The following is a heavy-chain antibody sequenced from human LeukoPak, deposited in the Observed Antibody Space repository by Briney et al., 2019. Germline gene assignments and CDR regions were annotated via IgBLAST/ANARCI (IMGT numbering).Heavy chain of an antibody. CDR2: IFHTGHT. CDR3: ARVQPPYYYYGMDV. J-gene: IGHJ6*02. V-gene: IGHV4-30-2*02. Sequence: PSQTLSLTCAVFGGSISSGDYPWSWIRQPPGKGLEWIGYIFHTGHTSYNPSLKSRVTISVDMSKNQFSLKLSSVTAADTAVYYCARVQPPYYYYGMDVWGQGTTVTVSS. D-gene: IGHD3-10*01. CDR1: GGSISSGDYP.